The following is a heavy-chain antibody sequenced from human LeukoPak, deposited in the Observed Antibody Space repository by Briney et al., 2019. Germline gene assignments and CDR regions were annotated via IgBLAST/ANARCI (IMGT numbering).Heavy chain of an antibody. V-gene: IGHV3-30*04. CDR3: AELGITMIGGV. CDR1: GFTFSSYA. CDR2: ISYDGSNK. J-gene: IGHJ6*04. D-gene: IGHD3-10*02. Sequence: QPGRSLRLSCAASGFTFSSYAMHWVRQAPGKGREWVAVISYDGSNKYYADSVKGRFTISRDNAKNSLYLQMNSLRAEDTAVYYCAELGITMIGGVWGKGTTVTISS.